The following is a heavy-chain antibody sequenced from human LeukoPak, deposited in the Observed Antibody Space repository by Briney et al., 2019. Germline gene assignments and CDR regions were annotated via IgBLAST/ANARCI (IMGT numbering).Heavy chain of an antibody. D-gene: IGHD5-18*01. CDR3: ATDLDTAMVTGFIRNY. Sequence: ASVKVSCKASGGTFSSYAISWVRQAPGQGLEWMGRIIPILGIANYAQKFQGRVTITADKSTSTAYMELSSLRSEDTAVYYCATDLDTAMVTGFIRNYWGQGTLVTVSS. CDR1: GGTFSSYA. CDR2: IIPILGIA. J-gene: IGHJ4*02. V-gene: IGHV1-69*04.